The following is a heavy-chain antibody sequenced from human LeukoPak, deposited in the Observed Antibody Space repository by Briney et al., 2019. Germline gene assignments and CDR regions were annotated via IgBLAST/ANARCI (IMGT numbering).Heavy chain of an antibody. CDR1: GGSISSRTDD. Sequence: SETLSLTCTVSGGSISSRTDDWGWIRQPPGKGLEWIGRFFYSVSTYSKPSLTGRPTFSVDTSKNQYSLNLASVTAADPAVYYCARSREDFYGSGKFDPWGQGTLVTVSS. V-gene: IGHV4-39*01. D-gene: IGHD3-10*01. CDR3: ARSREDFYGSGKFDP. J-gene: IGHJ5*02. CDR2: FFYSVST.